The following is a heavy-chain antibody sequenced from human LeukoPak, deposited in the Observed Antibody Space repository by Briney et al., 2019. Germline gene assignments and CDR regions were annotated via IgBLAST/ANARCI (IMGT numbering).Heavy chain of an antibody. V-gene: IGHV4-59*08. D-gene: IGHD4-17*01. Sequence: PSETLSLTCTVSGGSISSYYWSWIRQPPGKGLEWIGYIYYSGSTNYNPSLKSRVTISVDTSKNQFSLKLSSVTAADTAVYYCARHGLYGDDSADYWGQGTLVTVSS. CDR3: ARHGLYGDDSADY. CDR2: IYYSGST. CDR1: GGSISSYY. J-gene: IGHJ4*02.